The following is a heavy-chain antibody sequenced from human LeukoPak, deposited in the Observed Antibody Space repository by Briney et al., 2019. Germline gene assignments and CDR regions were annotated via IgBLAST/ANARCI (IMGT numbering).Heavy chain of an antibody. D-gene: IGHD3-22*01. Sequence: HPGGSLRLSCAASGFTFSSYAMSWVRQAPGKGLEWVSAISGSGGSTYYADSVKGRFTISRDNSKNTLYLQMNSLRAEDTAVYYCAKFGQDYDSSGSDYWGQGALVTVSS. CDR2: ISGSGGST. CDR3: AKFGQDYDSSGSDY. V-gene: IGHV3-23*01. J-gene: IGHJ4*02. CDR1: GFTFSSYA.